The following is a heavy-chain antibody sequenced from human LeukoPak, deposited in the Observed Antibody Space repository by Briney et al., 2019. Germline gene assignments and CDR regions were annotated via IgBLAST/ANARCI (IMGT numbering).Heavy chain of an antibody. CDR3: ARDLYDSSGTDAFDI. CDR1: GYTFTGYY. CDR2: INPNSGGT. Sequence: ASVKVSCKASGYTFTGYYMHWVRQAPGQGLEWMGSINPNSGGTNYAQKFQGRVTMTRDTSISTAYMELSRLRSDDTAVYYCARDLYDSSGTDAFDIWGQGTMVTVSS. J-gene: IGHJ3*02. V-gene: IGHV1-2*02. D-gene: IGHD3-22*01.